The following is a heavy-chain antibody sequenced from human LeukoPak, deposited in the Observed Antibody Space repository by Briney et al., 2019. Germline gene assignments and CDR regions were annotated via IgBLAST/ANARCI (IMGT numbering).Heavy chain of an antibody. Sequence: ASVNLSCKASGYTFTIYGISLVRQAPGQGLERMGVISAYNGNTNYAQTLQGRVTMTTDTSTSTAYLELRSLRSDDTAVYYCARVDGDYYYYYYMDVWSKGTTVTV. CDR1: GYTFTIYG. V-gene: IGHV1-18*01. CDR2: ISAYNGNT. CDR3: ARVDGDYYYYYYMDV. J-gene: IGHJ6*03. D-gene: IGHD4-17*01.